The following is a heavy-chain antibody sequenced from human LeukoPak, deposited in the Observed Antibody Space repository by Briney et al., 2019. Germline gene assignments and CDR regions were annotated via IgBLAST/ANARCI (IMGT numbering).Heavy chain of an antibody. CDR1: GFTFSDYW. D-gene: IGHD4-23*01. Sequence: GGSLRLSCAASGFTFSDYWMTWVRQAPGKGLEWVANIKQDRSEKYYVDSVKGRFTISRDNARNSLYLQMNSLRGEDTAVYYCARELRWYRDAFDIWGQGTMVTVSS. V-gene: IGHV3-7*01. CDR2: IKQDRSEK. J-gene: IGHJ3*02. CDR3: ARELRWYRDAFDI.